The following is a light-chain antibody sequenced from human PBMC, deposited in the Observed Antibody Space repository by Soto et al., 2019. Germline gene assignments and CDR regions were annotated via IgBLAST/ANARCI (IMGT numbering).Light chain of an antibody. CDR3: SSYSTTNTAVL. CDR2: EVS. CDR1: SSDVGGFRF. Sequence: QSALTQPASVSGSPGQSITISCTGTSSDVGGFRFVSWYQQHPGKVPKLLIHEVSDRPSGVSDRFSGSKSGNTASLTISGLQAEDVADYYCSSYSTTNTAVLVGGGTKLTVL. V-gene: IGLV2-14*01. J-gene: IGLJ2*01.